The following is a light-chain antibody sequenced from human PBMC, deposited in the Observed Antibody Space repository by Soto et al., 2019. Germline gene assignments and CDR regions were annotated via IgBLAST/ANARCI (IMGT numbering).Light chain of an antibody. CDR2: GAS. V-gene: IGKV3-15*01. CDR3: KQYKYWPVT. Sequence: ETVITQSPATLSVSPRERATLSCRASQSVSTNLTWYQQKPGQALRLLISGASTGATGIPARFSGSGSGTEFTLTINSLQSEDFAIYYGKQYKYWPVTGGGGTKVDIK. CDR1: QSVSTN. J-gene: IGKJ4*01.